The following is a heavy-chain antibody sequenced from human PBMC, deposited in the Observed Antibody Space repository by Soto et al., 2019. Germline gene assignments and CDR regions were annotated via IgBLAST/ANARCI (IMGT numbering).Heavy chain of an antibody. J-gene: IGHJ6*02. CDR1: GYTFTSYD. Sequence: QVQLVQSGAKVKKPGASVKVSCKASGYTFTSYDINWVRQATGQGLEWMGWMNPNSGNTGYAQKFQGRVTMTRNTSISTAYMELSSLRSEDTAVYYCARADDYSSSWYGYYYYYGMDVWGQGTTVTVSS. CDR2: MNPNSGNT. CDR3: ARADDYSSSWYGYYYYYGMDV. V-gene: IGHV1-8*01. D-gene: IGHD6-13*01.